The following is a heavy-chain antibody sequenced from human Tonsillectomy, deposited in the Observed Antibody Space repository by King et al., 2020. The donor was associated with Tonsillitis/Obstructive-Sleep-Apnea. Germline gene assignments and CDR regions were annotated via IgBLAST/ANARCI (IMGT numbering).Heavy chain of an antibody. D-gene: IGHD3-10*01. CDR1: GGSISSGGYY. V-gene: IGHV4-31*03. J-gene: IGHJ4*02. CDR2: IYYSGST. CDR3: ARARYYYGSGSPAHDY. Sequence: VQLVESGPGLVKPSQTLSLTCTVSGGSISSGGYYWSWIRQHPGKGLEWIGYIYYSGSTYYNPSLKSRVTISVDTSKNQYFLKLSSVPAADTAVYYCARARYYYGSGSPAHDYWGQGTLVTVSS.